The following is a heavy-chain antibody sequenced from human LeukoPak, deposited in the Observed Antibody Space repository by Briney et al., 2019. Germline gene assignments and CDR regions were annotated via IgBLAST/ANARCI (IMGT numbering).Heavy chain of an antibody. CDR1: GGTISSSSYY. Sequence: PSETLSLTCTASGGTISSSSYYWGWIRQPPGKGLEWIGEINHSGSTNYNPSLKSRVTISVDTSKNQFSLKLSSVTAADTAVYYCASPTGYWGQGTLVTVSS. V-gene: IGHV4-39*07. J-gene: IGHJ4*02. CDR3: ASPTGY. CDR2: INHSGST.